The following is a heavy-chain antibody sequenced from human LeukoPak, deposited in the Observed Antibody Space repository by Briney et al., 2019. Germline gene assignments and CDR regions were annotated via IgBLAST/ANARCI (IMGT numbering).Heavy chain of an antibody. Sequence: SETLSLTCAVYGGSFSGYYWSWIRQPPGKGLEWIGEINHSGSTNYNPSLKSRVTISVDTSKNQFSLKLSPVTAADTAAYYYARAKWVSGRRESCNWFDPWGQGTLVTVSS. D-gene: IGHD3-16*01. CDR3: ARAKWVSGRRESCNWFDP. J-gene: IGHJ5*02. V-gene: IGHV4-34*01. CDR2: INHSGST. CDR1: GGSFSGYY.